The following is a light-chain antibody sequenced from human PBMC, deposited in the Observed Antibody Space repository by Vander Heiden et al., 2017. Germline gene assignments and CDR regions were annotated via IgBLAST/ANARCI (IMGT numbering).Light chain of an antibody. CDR2: DVT. Sequence: QPALTPPASVSGSPGQSITTTCTGTSSDVGAYNYVSWYQQHPGKAPKLIIYDVTNRPSGVSNRFSGSKSGNTASLTTSGLQAEDEADYYCSSYTSSNTLVFGTGTKVTVL. CDR3: SSYTSSNTLV. J-gene: IGLJ1*01. V-gene: IGLV2-14*03. CDR1: SSDVGAYNY.